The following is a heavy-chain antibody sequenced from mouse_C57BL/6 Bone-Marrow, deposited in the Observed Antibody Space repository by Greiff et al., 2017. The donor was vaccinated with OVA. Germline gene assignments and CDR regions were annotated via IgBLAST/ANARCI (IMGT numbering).Heavy chain of an antibody. D-gene: IGHD2-5*01. V-gene: IGHV3-6*01. CDR1: GYSITSGYY. CDR2: ISYDGSN. CDR3: ARQGYSNAWFAY. J-gene: IGHJ3*01. Sequence: ESGPGLVKPSQSLSLTCSVTGYSITSGYYWNWIRQFPGNKLEWMGYISYDGSNNYNPSLKNRISITRDTSKNQFFLKLNSVTTEDTATYYCARQGYSNAWFAYWGQGTLVTVSA.